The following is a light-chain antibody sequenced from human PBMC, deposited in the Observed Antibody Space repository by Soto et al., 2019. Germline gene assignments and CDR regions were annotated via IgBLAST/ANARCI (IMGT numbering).Light chain of an antibody. CDR2: KAS. V-gene: IGKV1-5*03. CDR1: QSISSW. CDR3: QQYNSYSWT. Sequence: DTQMTQYPSTLSASVGDRITITCRGSQSISSWLAWYQQKPGKAPKLLIYKASSLESGVPSRFSGSGSGTEITLTSSSRQPDDFVTYYCQQYNSYSWTFGQGTKVDI. J-gene: IGKJ1*01.